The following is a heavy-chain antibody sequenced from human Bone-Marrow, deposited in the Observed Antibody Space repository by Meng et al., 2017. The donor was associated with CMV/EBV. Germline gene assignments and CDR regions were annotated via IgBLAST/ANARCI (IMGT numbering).Heavy chain of an antibody. V-gene: IGHV3-7*01. D-gene: IGHD2-2*01. CDR3: ARQLGYCSSTSCYLDNWFDP. Sequence: ETLSLTCAASGFTFSSYWMSWVRQAPGKGLEWVANIKQDGSEKYYVDSVKGRFTISRDNAKNSLYLQMNSLRAEDTAVYYCARQLGYCSSTSCYLDNWFDPWGQGTLVTVSS. CDR1: GFTFSSYW. CDR2: IKQDGSEK. J-gene: IGHJ5*02.